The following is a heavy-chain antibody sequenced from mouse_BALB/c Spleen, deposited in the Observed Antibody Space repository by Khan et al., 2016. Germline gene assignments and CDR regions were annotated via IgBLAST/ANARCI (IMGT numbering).Heavy chain of an antibody. CDR2: IWSDGST. CDR3: ARSTAYYDAMDY. D-gene: IGHD1-2*01. Sequence: QVQLKESGPDLVAPSQSLSITCTVSGFSLTSYGVHWVRQPPGKGLEWLVVIWSDGSTTYNSALKSRLSISKDNSKSQVFLKMNSLQTDDTAMYXCARSTAYYDAMDYWGQGTSVTVSS. J-gene: IGHJ4*01. CDR1: GFSLTSYG. V-gene: IGHV2-6-2*01.